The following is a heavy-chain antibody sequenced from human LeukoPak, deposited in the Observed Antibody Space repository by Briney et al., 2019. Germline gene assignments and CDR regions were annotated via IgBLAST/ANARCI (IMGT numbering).Heavy chain of an antibody. J-gene: IGHJ4*02. V-gene: IGHV3-7*01. D-gene: IGHD1-26*01. CDR1: GFTFSTYW. CDR2: IKGDESAR. CDR3: ARDVVGSLDY. Sequence: GGSLRLSCAASGFTFSTYWMAWVRQAPGKGPEWVANIKGDESARHQADSVKGRFTISRDNTTNSVYLQMSNLRGDDTAVYYCARDVVGSLDYWGQGTLVTVSS.